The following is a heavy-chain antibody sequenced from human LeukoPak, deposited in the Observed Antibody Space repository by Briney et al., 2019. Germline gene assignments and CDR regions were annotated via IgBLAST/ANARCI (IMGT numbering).Heavy chain of an antibody. J-gene: IGHJ4*02. V-gene: IGHV3-30-3*01. CDR1: GFTFSSYA. CDR2: ISYDGSNK. Sequence: GGSLRLSCAASGFTFSSYAMHWVRQAPGKGLEWVAVISYDGSNKYYADSVKGRFTISRDNSKNTPYLQMNSLRAEDTAVYYCARGSSCLDCWGQGTLVTVSS. D-gene: IGHD6-13*01. CDR3: ARGSSCLDC.